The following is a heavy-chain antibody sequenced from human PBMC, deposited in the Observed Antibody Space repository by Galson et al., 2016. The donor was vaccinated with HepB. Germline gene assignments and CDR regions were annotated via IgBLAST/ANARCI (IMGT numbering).Heavy chain of an antibody. CDR3: ARRNYFDFWNTAYAERNVWFDP. D-gene: IGHD3-3*01. V-gene: IGHV4-34*01. CDR1: GASLSGPY. CDR2: VNDSGTT. J-gene: IGHJ5*02. Sequence: SETLSLTCAVHGASLSGPYWSWIRQAPGKGLEWIGEVNDSGTTKVSPSLKSRVTMSADTSRNQFSLALRSVTAAATACYFCARRNYFDFWNTAYAERNVWFDPWGPGVLVTVSS.